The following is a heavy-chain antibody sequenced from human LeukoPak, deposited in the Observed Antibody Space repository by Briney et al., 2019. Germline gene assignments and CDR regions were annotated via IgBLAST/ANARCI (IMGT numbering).Heavy chain of an antibody. V-gene: IGHV3-7*04. J-gene: IGHJ2*01. CDR3: AREGGPPPWYFDL. CDR2: IKQDGSEK. CDR1: GFTFSTYW. Sequence: PGGTLRLSCATSGFTFSTYWMTWVRQAPGKGLEWVANIKQDGSEKYYVDSVKGRFTISRDNAKNSLYLQMNSLSAEDTAVYHCAREGGPPPWYFDLWGRDTLVTVSS. D-gene: IGHD3-16*01.